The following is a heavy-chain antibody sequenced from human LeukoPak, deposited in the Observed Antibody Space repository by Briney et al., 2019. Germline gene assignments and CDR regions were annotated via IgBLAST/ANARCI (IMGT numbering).Heavy chain of an antibody. D-gene: IGHD3-22*01. V-gene: IGHV1-2*02. CDR1: GYTFTGYY. Sequence: ASVKVSCKASGYTFTGYYMHWVRQAPGQGLEWMGWINPNSGGTNYAQKFQGRVTMTRDTSISTAYMELSRLRSDDTAVYYCARISEVCYDSSGYYCTYFDYWGQGTLVTVS. CDR3: ARISEVCYDSSGYYCTYFDY. J-gene: IGHJ4*02. CDR2: INPNSGGT.